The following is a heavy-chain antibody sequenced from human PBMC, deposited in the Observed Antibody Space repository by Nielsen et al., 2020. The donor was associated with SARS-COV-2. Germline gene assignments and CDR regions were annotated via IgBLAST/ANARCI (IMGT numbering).Heavy chain of an antibody. CDR3: AIGGGNFTP. Sequence: ASVTVSCKASGYTFSNYGITWVRQAPGQGLEWMGWISYNGDTTYSRKFQGRVTMTKDTFTTTAYMELRSLRSDDTAVYYCAIGGGNFTPWGQGTLVTVSS. CDR1: GYTFSNYG. CDR2: ISYNGDT. V-gene: IGHV1-18*04. J-gene: IGHJ5*02. D-gene: IGHD4-23*01.